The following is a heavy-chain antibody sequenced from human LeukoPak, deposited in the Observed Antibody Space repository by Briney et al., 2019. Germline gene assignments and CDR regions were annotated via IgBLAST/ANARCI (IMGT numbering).Heavy chain of an antibody. CDR2: ISYDGKTE. J-gene: IGHJ3*01. CDR1: GFTFSSFP. Sequence: GGSLRLSCAASGFTFSSFPMHWVRQAPGKGLEWVAIISYDGKTEYLADSVKGRFTISRDNSKNTLYLQMSNLRDEDTAVYYCARPRGTVTGSDAFNLWGQGTMVTVSS. V-gene: IGHV3-30*04. CDR3: ARPRGTVTGSDAFNL. D-gene: IGHD6-19*01.